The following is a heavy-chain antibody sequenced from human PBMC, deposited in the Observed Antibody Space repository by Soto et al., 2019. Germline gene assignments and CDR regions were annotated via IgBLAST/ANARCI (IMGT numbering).Heavy chain of an antibody. D-gene: IGHD7-27*01. CDR1: GGSISSGDYY. CDR3: ARAPNWAEPGAFDI. V-gene: IGHV4-30-4*01. Sequence: SETLSLTCTVSGGSISSGDYYWSWIRQPPGKGLEWIGYIYYSGSTYYNPSLKSRVTISVDTSKNQFSLKLGSVTAADTAVYYCARAPNWAEPGAFDIWGQGTMVTVSS. CDR2: IYYSGST. J-gene: IGHJ3*02.